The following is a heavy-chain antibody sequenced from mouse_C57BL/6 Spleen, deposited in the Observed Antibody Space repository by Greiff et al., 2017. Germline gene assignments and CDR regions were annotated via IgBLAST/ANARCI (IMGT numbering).Heavy chain of an antibody. V-gene: IGHV1-69*01. CDR2: IDPSDSYT. CDR3: ARAEDTPGFDY. D-gene: IGHD5-1-1*01. Sequence: VQLQQPGAELVMPGASVKLSCKASGYTFTSYWMHWVKQRPGQGLEWIGEIDPSDSYTNYNQKFKGKSTLTVDKSSSTAYMQLSSLTSEDSAVYYCARAEDTPGFDYWGQGTTLTVSS. J-gene: IGHJ2*01. CDR1: GYTFTSYW.